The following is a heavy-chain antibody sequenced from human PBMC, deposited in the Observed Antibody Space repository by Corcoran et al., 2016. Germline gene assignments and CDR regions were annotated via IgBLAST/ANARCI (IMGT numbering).Heavy chain of an antibody. CDR2: IKSKTDGGTT. D-gene: IGHD4-17*01. J-gene: IGHJ4*02. CDR1: GFTFSNAW. V-gene: IGHV3-15*07. Sequence: EVQLVESGGGLVKPGGSLRLSCAASGFTFSNAWMKWVRQAPGQGLEWVGRIKSKTDGGTTDYAAPVKGRFTISREDSKNTLYPKMNSLKSEDTAVYYCTTLTTVLTPVYWGQGTLVTGSS. CDR3: TTLTTVLTPVY.